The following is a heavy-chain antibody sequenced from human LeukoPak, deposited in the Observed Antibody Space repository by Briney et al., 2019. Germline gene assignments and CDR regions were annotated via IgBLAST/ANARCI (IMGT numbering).Heavy chain of an antibody. CDR1: GFTFSTYG. CDR2: VRYDESTK. D-gene: IGHD3-9*01. Sequence: QPGGSLRLSCAASGFTFSTYGMHWVRQAPGKGLEWVAFVRYDESTKYYADSVKGRFTISRDNSRNTLYLQMNSLRGEDTAVYNCAKDLAQYYDVLEGMDVWGQGTTVTVSS. J-gene: IGHJ6*02. CDR3: AKDLAQYYDVLEGMDV. V-gene: IGHV3-30*02.